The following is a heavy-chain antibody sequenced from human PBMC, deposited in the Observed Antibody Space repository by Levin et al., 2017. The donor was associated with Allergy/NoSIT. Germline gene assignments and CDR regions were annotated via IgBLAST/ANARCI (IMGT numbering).Heavy chain of an antibody. Sequence: GGSLRLSCAASGFTFSSYAMTWVRQAPGKGLEWVSAISGSGGATYYADSVKGRFTISRDNSKNTLSLQMNSLRAEDTAVYYCAKGGIWFGDNELDYWGQGTLVTVSS. CDR3: AKGGIWFGDNELDY. V-gene: IGHV3-23*01. CDR2: ISGSGGAT. CDR1: GFTFSSYA. J-gene: IGHJ4*02. D-gene: IGHD3-10*01.